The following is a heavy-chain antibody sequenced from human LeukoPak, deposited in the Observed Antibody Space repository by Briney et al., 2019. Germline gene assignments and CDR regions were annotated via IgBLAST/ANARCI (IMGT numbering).Heavy chain of an antibody. CDR1: GFTFSSYA. V-gene: IGHV3-21*01. D-gene: IGHD3-16*01. Sequence: GGSLRLSCAASGFTFSSYAMSWVRQAPGKGLEWVSSISSSSSYIYYADSVKGRFTISRDNAKNSLYLQMNSLRAEDTAVYYCARAVTGTTFGGYYYYYMDVWGKGTTVTVSS. J-gene: IGHJ6*03. CDR3: ARAVTGTTFGGYYYYYMDV. CDR2: ISSSSSYI.